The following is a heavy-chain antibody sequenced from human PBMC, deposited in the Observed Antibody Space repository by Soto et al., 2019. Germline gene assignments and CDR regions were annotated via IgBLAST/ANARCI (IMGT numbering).Heavy chain of an antibody. Sequence: ASVKVSCKASGGTFSSYAISWVRQAPGQGLEWMGGIIPIFGTANYAQKFQGRVTITADESTSTAYMELNSLRAEDTALYHCARDSFGSGSYPWFDPWGQGTLVTVSS. CDR1: GGTFSSYA. J-gene: IGHJ5*02. CDR2: IIPIFGTA. CDR3: ARDSFGSGSYPWFDP. V-gene: IGHV1-69*13. D-gene: IGHD3-10*01.